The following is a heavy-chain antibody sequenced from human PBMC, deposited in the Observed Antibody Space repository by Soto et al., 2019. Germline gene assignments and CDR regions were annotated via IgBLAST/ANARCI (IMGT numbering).Heavy chain of an antibody. D-gene: IGHD1-1*01. CDR1: GGSISSGAYY. CDR3: ARPVRDNDGNSWYFDL. CDR2: IYYTGST. V-gene: IGHV4-31*03. J-gene: IGHJ2*01. Sequence: QVQLQESGPGLVKPSQTLSLTCTVSGGSISSGAYYWSWIRQHPGKGLEWIGYIYYTGSTYYNPSLRSRVTISVDTSKNQFSLKLSSVTAADTAVYCCARPVRDNDGNSWYFDLWGRGTLVTVSS.